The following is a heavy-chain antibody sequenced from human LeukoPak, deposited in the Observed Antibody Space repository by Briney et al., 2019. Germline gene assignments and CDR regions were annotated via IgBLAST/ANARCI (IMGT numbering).Heavy chain of an antibody. Sequence: GGSLRLSCAASGFTFSSYGMHWVRQAPGKGLEWVAVIWYDGSNKYYADSVKGRITISRDNSKNTLYLQMNSLRAEDTAVYYCAREGGGYGSGTHYYYYGMDVWGKGTTVTVSS. CDR1: GFTFSSYG. J-gene: IGHJ6*04. CDR3: AREGGGYGSGTHYYYYGMDV. V-gene: IGHV3-33*01. CDR2: IWYDGSNK. D-gene: IGHD3-10*01.